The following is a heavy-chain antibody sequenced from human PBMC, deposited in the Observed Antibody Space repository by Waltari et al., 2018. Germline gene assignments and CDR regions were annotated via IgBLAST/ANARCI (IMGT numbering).Heavy chain of an antibody. Sequence: VQLHQWGAGLLKPSETLSLTCAVSGESFSGHFWSWIRQSPGKGLEWVGAIHYSGSTNYNPSLKSRLSLSVDTTKKQFSLRLTSVTAADTGVYFCARYGEVPPNYFFDYWGQGTLVTVSS. CDR2: IHYSGST. CDR3: ARYGEVPPNYFFDY. V-gene: IGHV4-34*01. D-gene: IGHD2-21*01. CDR1: GESFSGHF. J-gene: IGHJ4*01.